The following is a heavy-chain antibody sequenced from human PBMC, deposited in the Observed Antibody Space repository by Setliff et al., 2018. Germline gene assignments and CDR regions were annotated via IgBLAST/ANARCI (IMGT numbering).Heavy chain of an antibody. CDR2: VGVSGDNT. D-gene: IGHD3-3*01. CDR1: YA. V-gene: IGHV3-23*01. CDR3: AGQGPIFGSGLIPGFDQ. J-gene: IGHJ4*02. Sequence: YAMSWVRQAPGKGLEWVSSVGVSGDNTYYTDSVKGRFTTSRDNSKNTLSLQMSSLRTEDTAIYFCAGQGPIFGSGLIPGFDQWGQGTMVTVSS.